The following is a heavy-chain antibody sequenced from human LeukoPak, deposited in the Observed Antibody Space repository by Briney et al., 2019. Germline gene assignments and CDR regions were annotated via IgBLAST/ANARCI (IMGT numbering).Heavy chain of an antibody. V-gene: IGHV6-1*01. D-gene: IGHD6-19*01. CDR2: TYYRTKWYN. CDR1: GDSVPSNSAA. CDR3: ARARHRSGWYGIDY. J-gene: IGHJ4*02. Sequence: SQTLSLTCAISGDSVPSNSAAWNWIRQSPSRGLEGLGRTYYRTKWYNDYAVSVKTRITINPDTSKNQFSLQVNSVTPGDTAVYYCARARHRSGWYGIDYWGQGTLVTVSS.